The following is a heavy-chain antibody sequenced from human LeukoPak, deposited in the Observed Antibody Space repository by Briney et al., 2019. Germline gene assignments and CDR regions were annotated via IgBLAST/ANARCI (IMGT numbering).Heavy chain of an antibody. CDR1: GYSISSGYY. Sequence: SETLSLTCTVSGYSISSGYYWGWIRQPPGKGLEWIGSIYHSGSTNYNPSLKSRVTISVDTSKNQFSLKLSSVTAADTAVYYCARAFRYYDFWSGYPTPNWFDPWGQGTLVTVSS. CDR3: ARAFRYYDFWSGYPTPNWFDP. CDR2: IYHSGST. V-gene: IGHV4-38-2*02. J-gene: IGHJ5*02. D-gene: IGHD3-3*01.